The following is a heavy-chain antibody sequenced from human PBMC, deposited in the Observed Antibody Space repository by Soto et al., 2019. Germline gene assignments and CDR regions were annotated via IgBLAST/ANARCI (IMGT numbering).Heavy chain of an antibody. J-gene: IGHJ4*02. Sequence: PGGSLRLSCAASGFTFSSYGMHWVRQAPGKGLEWVAIIWYDGSNKYYADSVKGRFTISRDNSKNTLYLQMNSLRAEDTVVYYCARSVLNQNFVYWGLGTLVTVSS. V-gene: IGHV3-33*01. CDR1: GFTFSSYG. CDR3: ARSVLNQNFVY. D-gene: IGHD2-8*02. CDR2: IWYDGSNK.